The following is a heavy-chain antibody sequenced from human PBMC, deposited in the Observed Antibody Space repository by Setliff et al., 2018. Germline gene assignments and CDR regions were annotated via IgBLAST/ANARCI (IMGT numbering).Heavy chain of an antibody. Sequence: GSGHTLVNPTQTLTLTCTFSGFSLSTYGVSVGWIRQPPGNALEWLALIYCDDDKRYSPSLKSRVTITKDTSKNQVVLTMTGMDPVDAATYYCARTFYYDDSGSNRLLYYFDDWVQGALVTVS. CDR1: GFSLSTYGVS. J-gene: IGHJ4*02. CDR2: IYCDDDK. D-gene: IGHD3-22*01. V-gene: IGHV2-5*02. CDR3: ARTFYYDDSGSNRLLYYFDD.